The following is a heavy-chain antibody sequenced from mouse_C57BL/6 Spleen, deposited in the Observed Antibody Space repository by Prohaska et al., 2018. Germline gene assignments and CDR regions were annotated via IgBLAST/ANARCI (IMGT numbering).Heavy chain of an antibody. J-gene: IGHJ2*01. CDR3: AKGSNYVN. V-gene: IGHV1-26*01. CDR2: INPNNGGT. D-gene: IGHD2-5*01. Sequence: HGKSLEWIGDINPNNGGTSYNQKFKRKATLTVDKSSSTAYMELRSLTSEDSAVYYCAKGSNYVNWDQGTTLTVSS.